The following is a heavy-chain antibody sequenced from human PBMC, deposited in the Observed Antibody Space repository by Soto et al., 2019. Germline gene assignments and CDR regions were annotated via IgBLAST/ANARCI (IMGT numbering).Heavy chain of an antibody. CDR2: ISGSTSTI. J-gene: IGHJ4*02. Sequence: GGSLRLSCAASGFTFSSYSMNWVRQAPGKGLEWVSSISGSTSTIYYADSVKGRFTISRDNSKNTLYLQMNSLRAEDTAVYYCAKVYYDSSGYPYWGQGTLVTVSS. CDR1: GFTFSSYS. V-gene: IGHV3-48*01. D-gene: IGHD3-22*01. CDR3: AKVYYDSSGYPY.